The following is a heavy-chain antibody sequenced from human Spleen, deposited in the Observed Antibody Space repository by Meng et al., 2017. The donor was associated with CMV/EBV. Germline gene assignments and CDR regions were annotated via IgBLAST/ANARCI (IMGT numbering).Heavy chain of an antibody. Sequence: SLKISCAASGFTFDDYAMHWVRQAPGKGLEWVSGISWNSGSIGYADSVKGRFTISRDNAKNTLYLQMNSLTAEDTAVYYCASGLFGIAYWGQGTLVTVSS. J-gene: IGHJ4*02. CDR1: GFTFDDYA. D-gene: IGHD3-3*01. CDR3: ASGLFGIAY. V-gene: IGHV3-9*01. CDR2: ISWNSGSI.